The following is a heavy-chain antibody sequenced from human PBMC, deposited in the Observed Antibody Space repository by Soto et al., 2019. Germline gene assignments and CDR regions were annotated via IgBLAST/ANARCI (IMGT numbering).Heavy chain of an antibody. V-gene: IGHV1-69*13. D-gene: IGHD3-10*01. CDR1: GGTFSSYA. CDR2: IIPISGTA. Sequence: SVKVSCKASGGTFSSYAISWVRQAPGQGLEWMGGIIPISGTANYAQKFQGRVTITADEPTSTAYMELSSLRSEDTAVYYCARGESPLLSFGERYGMDVWGQGTTVTVSS. CDR3: ARGESPLLSFGERYGMDV. J-gene: IGHJ6*02.